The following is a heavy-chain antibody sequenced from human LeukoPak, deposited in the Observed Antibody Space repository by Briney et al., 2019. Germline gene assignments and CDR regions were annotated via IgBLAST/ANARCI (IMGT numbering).Heavy chain of an antibody. D-gene: IGHD2/OR15-2a*01. V-gene: IGHV4-59*01. CDR1: GGSISGYS. CDR2: THYSGSS. CDR3: ARCGRNNRGYYYMED. Sequence: SETLSLTCTVSGGSISGYSWSWIRQPPGKGLEWIGYTHYSGSSNYNPSLKSRVTISVDTSKNQFSLKVSSVTAADTAVYYCARCGRNNRGYYYMEDWGKGTTVTVSS. J-gene: IGHJ6*03.